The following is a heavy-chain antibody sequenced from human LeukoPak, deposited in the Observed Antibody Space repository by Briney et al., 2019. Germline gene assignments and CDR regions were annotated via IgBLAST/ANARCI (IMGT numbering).Heavy chain of an antibody. D-gene: IGHD3-10*01. V-gene: IGHV3-21*01. Sequence: NPGGSLRLSCAASGFTFSTYNMHWVRQAPGKGLEWVSPISGTSRSTYIYYADSVKGRFTISRDNAENSLYLQMNSLRAEDTAVYYCVKDRGRSGTFRGPFDNWGQGTLVTVSS. CDR3: VKDRGRSGTFRGPFDN. CDR1: GFTFSTYN. J-gene: IGHJ4*02. CDR2: ISGTSRSTYI.